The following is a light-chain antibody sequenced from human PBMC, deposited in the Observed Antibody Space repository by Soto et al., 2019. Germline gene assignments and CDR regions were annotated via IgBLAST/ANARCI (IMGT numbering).Light chain of an antibody. CDR2: AAS. CDR3: QQSHSTPLT. CDR1: QSISTY. Sequence: DIQMTQSPSSLSASVGDRVTITCRASQSISTYLNWYQQKPGTAPKLLIYAASSLHSGVPSRCSGSGSGTDFTLTISSLQPEDFASYYCQQSHSTPLTFGQGTKVDIK. V-gene: IGKV1-39*01. J-gene: IGKJ1*01.